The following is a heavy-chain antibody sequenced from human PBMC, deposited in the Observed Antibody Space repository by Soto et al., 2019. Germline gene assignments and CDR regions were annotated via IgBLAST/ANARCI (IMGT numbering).Heavy chain of an antibody. J-gene: IGHJ6*02. D-gene: IGHD4-17*01. Sequence: QVQLVQSGPEVKKPGTSVRVSCKTAGYTFTNYGITWVRQAPGQGLEWMGWIGAYNGNTNYAQRFQCRLTMTTDTSTDTGYMELRSLKSDDTAVYYCARGYGDYIRALDVWGQGTTVTVSS. CDR1: GYTFTNYG. CDR2: IGAYNGNT. CDR3: ARGYGDYIRALDV. V-gene: IGHV1-18*04.